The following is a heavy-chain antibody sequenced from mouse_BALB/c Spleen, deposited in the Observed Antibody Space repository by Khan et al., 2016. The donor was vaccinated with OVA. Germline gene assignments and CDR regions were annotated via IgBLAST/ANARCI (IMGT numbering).Heavy chain of an antibody. CDR3: AREGTSIVATWDWYFDG. V-gene: IGHV5-17*02. CDR2: ISSGSGTI. D-gene: IGHD1-1*01. J-gene: IGHJ1*01. Sequence: EVELVEPGGGLVQPGGSRKLSCAASGFTFSSFGMHWVRQAPERGLEWVAYISSGSGTIYYADTVKGRFTISRDNPKNTLFLQMTSLRSEDTAMYYCAREGTSIVATWDWYFDGWGAGTTVTVSS. CDR1: GFTFSSFG.